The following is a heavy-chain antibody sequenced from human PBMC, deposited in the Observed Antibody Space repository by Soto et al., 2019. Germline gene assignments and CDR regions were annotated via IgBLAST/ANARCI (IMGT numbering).Heavy chain of an antibody. Sequence: GGSPRLSCAASGFTFCSYAMGWVRQAPGKGLEWVSAISGSGGSTYYADSVKGRFTISRDNSKNTLYLQMNSLRAEDTAVYYCAKSRTEAYYDFWSGYYRDPYYYYYGMDVWGQGTTLTVSS. D-gene: IGHD3-3*01. V-gene: IGHV3-23*01. CDR3: AKSRTEAYYDFWSGYYRDPYYYYYGMDV. CDR2: ISGSGGST. CDR1: GFTFCSYA. J-gene: IGHJ6*02.